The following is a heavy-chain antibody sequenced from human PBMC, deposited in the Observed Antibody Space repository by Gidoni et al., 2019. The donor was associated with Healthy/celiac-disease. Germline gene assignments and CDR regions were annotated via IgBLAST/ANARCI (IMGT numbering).Heavy chain of an antibody. J-gene: IGHJ3*02. V-gene: IGHV4-4*07. CDR2: IYTSGST. Sequence: QVQRQESGPGLVKPSETLSPTCTGPGRSISSYYWGWIRQPAGKGLEWIGRIYTSGSTNYHPSLKRRVTMSVDTSKYQFSLKLSSVTAAGTAVDYCARDSWGSQAFYIWGQGTMVTVSS. D-gene: IGHD3-16*01. CDR1: GRSISSYY. CDR3: ARDSWGSQAFYI.